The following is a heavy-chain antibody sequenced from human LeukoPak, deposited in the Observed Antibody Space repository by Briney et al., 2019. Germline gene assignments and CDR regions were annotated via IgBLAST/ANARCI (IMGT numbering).Heavy chain of an antibody. CDR1: GYTFVDYY. Sequence: ASVKVSCKASGYTFVDYYMHWVRQAPGQGLEWMGIINPRGGSTIYAQDFQGRVTLTRDTSTSTVYMELSSLRSEDTAVYYCARRYYDNSGHSYGYYFDYWGQGTLVTVSS. J-gene: IGHJ4*02. CDR3: ARRYYDNSGHSYGYYFDY. CDR2: INPRGGST. D-gene: IGHD3-22*01. V-gene: IGHV1-46*01.